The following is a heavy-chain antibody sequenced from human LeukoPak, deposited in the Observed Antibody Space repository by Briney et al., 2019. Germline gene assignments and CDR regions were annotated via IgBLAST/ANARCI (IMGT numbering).Heavy chain of an antibody. CDR1: GFTFSSYW. CDR3: ARDSFSVSLDY. Sequence: GGSLRLSCAASGFTFSSYWMHWVRQAPGKGLEWVSSISSSSSYIYYADSVKGRFTISRDNAKNSLYLQMNSLRAEDTAVYYCARDSFSVSLDYWGQGTLVTVSS. CDR2: ISSSSSYI. D-gene: IGHD3-10*01. V-gene: IGHV3-21*01. J-gene: IGHJ4*02.